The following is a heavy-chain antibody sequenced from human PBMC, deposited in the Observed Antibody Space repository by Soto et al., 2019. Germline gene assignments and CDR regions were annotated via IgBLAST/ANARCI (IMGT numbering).Heavy chain of an antibody. D-gene: IGHD3-10*01. CDR1: GGNFTNYW. J-gene: IGHJ4*02. CDR3: AARCAYGPWFDD. Sequence: PGLLLKVTGQGFGGNFTNYWIGLVRQMPGKGLEWMGIIYPGDSDTRYSPSFQGQVTISADKSISTAYLQWSSLKASATAMYYGAARCAYGPWFDDWGKVSLVPCSS. CDR2: IYPGDSDT. V-gene: IGHV5-51*01.